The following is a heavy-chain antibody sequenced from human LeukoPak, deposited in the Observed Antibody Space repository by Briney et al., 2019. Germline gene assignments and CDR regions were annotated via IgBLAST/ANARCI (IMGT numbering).Heavy chain of an antibody. CDR3: AELGITMIGGV. D-gene: IGHD3-10*02. Sequence: PGGSLRLSCGASGFSFSSYSMNWVRQAPGKGLEWVSSFSSSSNYIHYADSVKGRFTISRDNAKNSLYLQMNSLRAEDTAVYYCAELGITMIGGVWGKGTTVTISS. CDR2: FSSSSNYI. J-gene: IGHJ6*04. V-gene: IGHV3-21*01. CDR1: GFSFSSYS.